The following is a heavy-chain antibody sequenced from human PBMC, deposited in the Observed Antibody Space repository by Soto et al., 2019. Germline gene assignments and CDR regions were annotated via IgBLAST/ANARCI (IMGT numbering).Heavy chain of an antibody. CDR1: GGSSSSYY. CDR3: ARSGYSYGYELPPTFDY. Sequence: ETLSLTCTVSGGSSSSYYWSWIRQPPGKGLEWIGYIYYSGSTNYNPSLKSRVTISVDTSKNQFSLKLSSVTAADTAVYYCARSGYSYGYELPPTFDYWGQGTLVTVS. J-gene: IGHJ4*02. D-gene: IGHD5-18*01. CDR2: IYYSGST. V-gene: IGHV4-59*08.